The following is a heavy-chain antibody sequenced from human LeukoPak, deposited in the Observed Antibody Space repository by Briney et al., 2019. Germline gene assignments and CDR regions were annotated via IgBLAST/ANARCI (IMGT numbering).Heavy chain of an antibody. V-gene: IGHV4-34*01. Sequence: SETLSLTCAVYGGSFSGYYWSWIRQPPGKGLEWIGEINHSGSTNYNPSLKSRVTISVGTSKNQFSLKLSSVTAADTAVYYCARGWLPRGGIFDYWGQGTLVTVSS. CDR3: ARGWLPRGGIFDY. CDR2: INHSGST. J-gene: IGHJ4*02. CDR1: GGSFSGYY. D-gene: IGHD5-12*01.